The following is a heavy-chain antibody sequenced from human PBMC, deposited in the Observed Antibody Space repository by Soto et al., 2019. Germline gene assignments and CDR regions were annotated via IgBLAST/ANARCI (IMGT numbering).Heavy chain of an antibody. CDR1: GGSISSYY. D-gene: IGHD2-2*01. V-gene: IGHV4-59*01. CDR3: AGKTNCSSTSCPYYYYYYMDV. J-gene: IGHJ6*03. Sequence: TLSLTCTVSGGSISSYYWSWIRQPPGKGLEWIGYIYYSGSTNYNPSLKSRVTISVDTSKNQFSLKLSSVTAADTAVYYCAGKTNCSSTSCPYYYYYYMDVWGKGTTVTVSS. CDR2: IYYSGST.